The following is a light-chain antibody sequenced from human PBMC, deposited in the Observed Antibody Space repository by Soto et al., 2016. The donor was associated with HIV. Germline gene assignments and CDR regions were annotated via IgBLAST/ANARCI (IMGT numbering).Light chain of an antibody. CDR3: QKYNSAPALT. J-gene: IGKJ4*01. V-gene: IGKV1-27*01. CDR1: QGISNY. Sequence: DIQMTQSPSSLSASVGDRVTITCRASQGISNYLAWYQQKPGKAPKLLISAASTLQSGVPSRFRGSGSGTDFTLTISSLQPEDVATYYCQKYNSAPALTFGGGPRWRSN. CDR2: AAS.